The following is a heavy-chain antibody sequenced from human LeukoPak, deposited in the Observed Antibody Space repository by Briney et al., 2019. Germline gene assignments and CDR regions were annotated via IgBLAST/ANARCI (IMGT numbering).Heavy chain of an antibody. CDR3: AKDHKLFSFLDY. D-gene: IGHD2/OR15-2a*01. CDR2: IKQGGSEK. CDR1: GFTFSSYW. Sequence: GGSLRLSCAASGFTFSSYWMSWVRQAPGKGLEWVANIKQGGSEKYYVDSVKGRFTISRDNSKNTLYLQMNSLRAEDTAVYYCAKDHKLFSFLDYWGQGTLVTVSS. V-gene: IGHV3-7*03. J-gene: IGHJ4*02.